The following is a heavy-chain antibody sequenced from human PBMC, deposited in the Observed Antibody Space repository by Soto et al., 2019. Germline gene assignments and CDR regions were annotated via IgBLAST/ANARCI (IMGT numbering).Heavy chain of an antibody. D-gene: IGHD3-22*01. V-gene: IGHV4-34*01. Sequence: QVQLQQWGAGLLKPSEPLSLTCAVYGGSFSGYYWSWIRQPPGKGLEWIGEINHSGSTNYNPSLKSRVTISVDTSKNQFSLKLSSVTAADTXVXXXXXXXXRGXRYYYYYMDVWGKGTTVTVSS. CDR2: INHSGST. CDR3: XXXXXRGXRYYYYYMDV. J-gene: IGHJ6*03. CDR1: GGSFSGYY.